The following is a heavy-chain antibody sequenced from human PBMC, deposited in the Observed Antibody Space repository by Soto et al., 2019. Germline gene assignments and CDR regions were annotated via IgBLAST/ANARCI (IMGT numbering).Heavy chain of an antibody. Sequence: QVQLVQSGAEVKKPGSSVKVSCKASGGTFSSYAISWVRQAPGQGLEWMGGIIPIFGTANYAQKFQGRVTITADKSTSTAYMELSSLRSEDTAVYYCARDDIVVVVAASDYYYYGMDVWGQGTTVTVSS. CDR3: ARDDIVVVVAASDYYYYGMDV. V-gene: IGHV1-69*06. CDR2: IIPIFGTA. CDR1: GGTFSSYA. J-gene: IGHJ6*02. D-gene: IGHD2-15*01.